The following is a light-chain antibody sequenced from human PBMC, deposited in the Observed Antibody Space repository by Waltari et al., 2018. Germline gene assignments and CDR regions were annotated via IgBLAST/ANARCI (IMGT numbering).Light chain of an antibody. J-gene: IGLJ2*01. CDR1: SSNIGNNY. Sequence: QSVLTQPPSVSAAPGQKVTISCSGSSSNIGNNYVSWYQQLPGTAPKLLIYDNKKRPSGSPDRFSASKSGTSATLGITGLQTGDEADYYCGTWDSSLSAVLFGGGTKLTVL. CDR3: GTWDSSLSAVL. V-gene: IGLV1-51*01. CDR2: DNK.